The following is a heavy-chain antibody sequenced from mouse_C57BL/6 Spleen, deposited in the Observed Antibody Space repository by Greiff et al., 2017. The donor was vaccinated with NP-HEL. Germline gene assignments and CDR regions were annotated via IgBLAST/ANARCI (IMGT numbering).Heavy chain of an antibody. CDR1: GYTFTSYW. Sequence: QVQLQQPGAELVMPGASVKLSCKASGYTFTSYWMHWVKQRPGQGLEWIGEFDPSDSYTNYNQKFKGKSTLTVEKSSSTAYMQLSSLTSEDSAVYYCARNDGYYPWYFDVWGTGTTVTVSS. CDR3: ARNDGYYPWYFDV. J-gene: IGHJ1*03. CDR2: FDPSDSYT. V-gene: IGHV1-69*01. D-gene: IGHD2-3*01.